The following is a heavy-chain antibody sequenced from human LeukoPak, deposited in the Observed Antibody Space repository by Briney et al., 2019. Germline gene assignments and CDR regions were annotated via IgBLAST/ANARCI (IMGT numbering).Heavy chain of an antibody. CDR3: ARGAAGYVGASSFDY. J-gene: IGHJ4*02. Sequence: GGALRLSCAASGFTFSSYSMNWVRQAPGKGLEWVSSISSSTTYISYADSVKGRFTISRDNAKNSLYLQMNSLRAEDTAVYYCARGAAGYVGASSFDYWGQGTLVTVSS. CDR1: GFTFSSYS. D-gene: IGHD1-26*01. V-gene: IGHV3-21*01. CDR2: ISSSTTYI.